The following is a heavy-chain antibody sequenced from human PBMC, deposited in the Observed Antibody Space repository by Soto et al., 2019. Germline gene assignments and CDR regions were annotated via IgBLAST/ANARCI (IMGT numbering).Heavy chain of an antibody. D-gene: IGHD2-2*01. V-gene: IGHV3-7*01. Sequence: EVQLVESGGGLVQPGGSLRLSCVVSGLTFSNYWMSWVRQAPGKGLEWVANINQDGSESYYVDSVKGRFTISSDNAKNSLYLQMPLLRAEDTAVYYCARPARECSSPGCANRGQGTLVSVSS. CDR1: GLTFSNYW. J-gene: IGHJ4*02. CDR3: ARPARECSSPGCAN. CDR2: INQDGSES.